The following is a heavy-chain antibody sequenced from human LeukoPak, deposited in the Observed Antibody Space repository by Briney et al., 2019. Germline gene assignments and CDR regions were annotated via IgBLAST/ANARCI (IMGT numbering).Heavy chain of an antibody. CDR1: GGSISSYY. J-gene: IGHJ3*02. CDR2: IYYSGST. Sequence: SETLSLTCTVSGGSISSYYWSWIRQPPGKGLEWIGYIYYSGSTNYNPSLKSRVTISVDTSKNQFSLKLSSVTAADTAVYYCARVARITIFGVVTTDAFDIWGQGTMVTVSS. V-gene: IGHV4-59*01. CDR3: ARVARITIFGVVTTDAFDI. D-gene: IGHD3-3*01.